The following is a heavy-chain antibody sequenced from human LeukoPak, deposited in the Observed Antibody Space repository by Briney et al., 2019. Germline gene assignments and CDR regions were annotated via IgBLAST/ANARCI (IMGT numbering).Heavy chain of an antibody. CDR2: IXYSXST. Sequence: RXXXXXXXEXXGYIXYSXSTXYNPSLKSRVTISVDTSKNQFSLKLSSVTAADTAVYYCARGTRGYSYGHAAPYYYYYGMDVWGQGTTVTVPS. D-gene: IGHD5-18*01. V-gene: IGHV4-59*12. CDR3: ARGTRGYSYGHAAPYYYYYGMDV. J-gene: IGHJ6*02.